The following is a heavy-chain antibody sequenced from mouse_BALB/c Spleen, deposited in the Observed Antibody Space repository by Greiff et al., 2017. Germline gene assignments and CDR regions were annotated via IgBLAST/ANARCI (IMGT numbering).Heavy chain of an antibody. CDR3: ARRRLPHWYFDV. J-gene: IGHJ1*01. CDR2: IFPGTGTT. Sequence: QVHVKQSGAELVKPGASVKLSCKTSGYTFTSYWIQWVKQRPGQGLGWIGEIFPGTGTTYYNEKFKGKATLTIDTSSSTAYMQLSSLTSEDSAVYFCARRRLPHWYFDVWGAGTTVTVSS. CDR1: GYTFTSYW. V-gene: IGHV1S132*01. D-gene: IGHD2-2*01.